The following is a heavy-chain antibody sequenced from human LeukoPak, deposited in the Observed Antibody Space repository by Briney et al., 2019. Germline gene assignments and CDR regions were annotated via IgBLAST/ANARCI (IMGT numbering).Heavy chain of an antibody. CDR2: IKQDGSEK. D-gene: IGHD3-22*01. V-gene: IGHV3-7*01. J-gene: IGHJ4*02. CDR1: GFTFSSYL. Sequence: GGSLRLSCAASGFTFSSYLMSWVRQAPGKGLEWVANIKQDGSEKYYVDSVKGRFTISRDNAKNSLYLQMNSLRAEDTAVYYCAKDLYYYDSSGYSGPTDYWGQGTLVTVSS. CDR3: AKDLYYYDSSGYSGPTDY.